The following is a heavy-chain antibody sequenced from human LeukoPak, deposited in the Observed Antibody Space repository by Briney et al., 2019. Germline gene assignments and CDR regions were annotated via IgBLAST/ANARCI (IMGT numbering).Heavy chain of an antibody. D-gene: IGHD3-16*02. CDR2: IRYDARNK. CDR3: ARAHHRRVYDYVWGSYPY. V-gene: IGHV3-30*02. CDR1: GFTLSSYG. Sequence: PGGSLRLSCAASGFTLSSYGMHWVRQAPGKGLEWVAFIRYDARNKYYADSVKGRFTISRDNAKNSLYLQMNSLRAEDTAVYYCARAHHRRVYDYVWGSYPYWGQGTLVTVSS. J-gene: IGHJ4*02.